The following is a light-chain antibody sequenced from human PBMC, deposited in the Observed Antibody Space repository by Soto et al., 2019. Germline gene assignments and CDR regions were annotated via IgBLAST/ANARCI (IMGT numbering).Light chain of an antibody. CDR2: EVS. V-gene: IGLV2-14*01. CDR1: SSDVGGNDY. J-gene: IGLJ1*01. Sequence: QAVVTQPASVSGSPGQSVTISCTGASSDVGGNDYVSWYQQHPGKAPKLILYEVSNRPSGVSNHFSGSKSGNTASLIISGLQADDEADYYCSSYSTTSTLVFGSGTKLTVL. CDR3: SSYSTTSTLV.